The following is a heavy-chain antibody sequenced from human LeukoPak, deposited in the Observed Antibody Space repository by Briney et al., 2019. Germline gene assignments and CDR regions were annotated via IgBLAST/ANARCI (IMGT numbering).Heavy chain of an antibody. D-gene: IGHD2-2*02. J-gene: IGHJ4*02. V-gene: IGHV4-31*03. Sequence: PSQTPSLTCTVSGGSISSGGYYWSWIRQHPGKGLEWIGYIYYSGSTYYNPSLKSRVTISVDTSKNQFSLKLSSVTAADTAVYYCARELHISKYCSSTSCYTSHFDYWGQGTLVTVSS. CDR3: ARELHISKYCSSTSCYTSHFDY. CDR2: IYYSGST. CDR1: GGSISSGGYY.